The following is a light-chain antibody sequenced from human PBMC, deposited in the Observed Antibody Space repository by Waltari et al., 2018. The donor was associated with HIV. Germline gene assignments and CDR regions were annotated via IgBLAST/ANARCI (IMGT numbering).Light chain of an antibody. CDR1: SSHVGGYNY. Sequence: QSALTQPPSASGSPGQSVTISCTGTSSHVGGYNYVSWYQQHPGKAPKLMIYEVSKRPSGVPDRFFGSKSGNTASLTVSGLQAEDEADYYCSSYAGSFWVFGGGTKLTVL. V-gene: IGLV2-8*01. CDR3: SSYAGSFWV. J-gene: IGLJ3*02. CDR2: EVS.